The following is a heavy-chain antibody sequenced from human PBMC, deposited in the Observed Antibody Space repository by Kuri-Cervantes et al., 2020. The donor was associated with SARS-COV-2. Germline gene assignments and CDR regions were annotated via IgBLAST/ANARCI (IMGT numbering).Heavy chain of an antibody. CDR3: ARDYYDSSGYSSFDY. CDR1: GFTFSSYW. CDR2: IKQDGSEK. Sequence: GGSLRLSCAASGFTFSSYWTSWVRQAPGKGLEWVANIKQDGSEKYYVDSVKGRFTISRDNAKNSLYLQMNSLRAEDTAVYYCARDYYDSSGYSSFDYWGQGTLVTVSS. D-gene: IGHD3-22*01. J-gene: IGHJ4*02. V-gene: IGHV3-7*05.